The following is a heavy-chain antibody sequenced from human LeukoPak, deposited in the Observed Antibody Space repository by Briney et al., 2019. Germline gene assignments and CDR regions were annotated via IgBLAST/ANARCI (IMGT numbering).Heavy chain of an antibody. Sequence: PGGSLRLSCAASGFTFSSYAMSWVRQAPGKGLEWVSAISGSGGSTYYADSVKGRFTISRDNSKNTLYLQMNSLRAEDTAVYYCAKGFHLGYCSSTSCYTRGYYFDYWGQGTLVTVSS. D-gene: IGHD2-2*02. V-gene: IGHV3-23*01. CDR2: ISGSGGST. CDR3: AKGFHLGYCSSTSCYTRGYYFDY. CDR1: GFTFSSYA. J-gene: IGHJ4*02.